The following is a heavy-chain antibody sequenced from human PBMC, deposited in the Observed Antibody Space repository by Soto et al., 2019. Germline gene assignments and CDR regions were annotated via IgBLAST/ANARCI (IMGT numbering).Heavy chain of an antibody. CDR2: ISGSGDKT. CDR1: GFTFSNYA. Sequence: GGSLRLSCAASGFTFSNYAMNWVRQAPGKGLEWVSCISGSGDKTYYVDSVKGRFTISRDNSKNTLYLQLNSLSAEDTAEYYCAKAGSYGSGSYYNWFDVWGQGTLVTV. V-gene: IGHV3-23*01. CDR3: AKAGSYGSGSYYNWFDV. D-gene: IGHD3-10*01. J-gene: IGHJ5*02.